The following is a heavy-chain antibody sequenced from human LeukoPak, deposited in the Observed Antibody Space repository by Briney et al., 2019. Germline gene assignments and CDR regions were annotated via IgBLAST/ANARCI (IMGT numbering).Heavy chain of an antibody. J-gene: IGHJ4*02. Sequence: ASVKVSCKASGYTFTSYGISWVRQAPGQGLEWMGWISAYNGNTNYAQKLQGRVTMTTDTSTSTAYMELRSLRSDDTAVYYCARVACGGDCYSEFDYWGQGTLVTVSS. CDR2: ISAYNGNT. D-gene: IGHD2-21*02. CDR3: ARVACGGDCYSEFDY. V-gene: IGHV1-18*01. CDR1: GYTFTSYG.